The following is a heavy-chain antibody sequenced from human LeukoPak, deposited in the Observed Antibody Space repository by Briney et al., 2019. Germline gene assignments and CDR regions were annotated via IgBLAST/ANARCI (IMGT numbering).Heavy chain of an antibody. CDR3: ARGGIQLWYTNGPYYFDY. CDR1: GFTFSSYW. D-gene: IGHD5-18*01. CDR2: IKSDESST. V-gene: IGHV3-74*01. J-gene: IGHJ4*02. Sequence: GGSLRLSCGASGFTFSSYWMYWVRQVPGKGLVWVSRIKSDESSTSYADSVKGRFTISRDNAKNTVYLQMNSLRAEDTAVYYCARGGIQLWYTNGPYYFDYWGQGTLVTVSS.